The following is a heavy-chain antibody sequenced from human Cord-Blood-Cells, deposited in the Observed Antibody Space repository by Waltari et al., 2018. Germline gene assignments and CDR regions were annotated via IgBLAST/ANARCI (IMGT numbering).Heavy chain of an antibody. Sequence: QVQLVDPVGGVFQPWRHLILSCAATSYTFCSHAMHGVRQAPGKGLEWVAVISYDGSNKYYADSVKGRFTISRDNSKNTLYLQMNSLGAEDTAVYYCARDRSYDYFDYWGQGTLVTVSS. J-gene: IGHJ4*02. CDR1: SYTFCSHA. CDR3: ARDRSYDYFDY. V-gene: IGHV3-30*04. CDR2: ISYDGSNK. D-gene: IGHD1-26*01.